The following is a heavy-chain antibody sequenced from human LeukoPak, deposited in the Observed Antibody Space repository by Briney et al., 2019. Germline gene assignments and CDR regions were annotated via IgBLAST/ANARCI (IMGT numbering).Heavy chain of an antibody. Sequence: GGSLRLSCVASGFTFSRYWMSWVSQAPGKGLEWVANIKQDGSEKHYVDSVRGRFTISRDNAKNSLYLQMNSLRAEDMAVYYCAKVIPYSGYDYYYYGMDVWGQGTTVTVSS. CDR2: IKQDGSEK. V-gene: IGHV3-7*01. J-gene: IGHJ6*02. CDR1: GFTFSRYW. D-gene: IGHD5-12*01. CDR3: AKVIPYSGYDYYYYGMDV.